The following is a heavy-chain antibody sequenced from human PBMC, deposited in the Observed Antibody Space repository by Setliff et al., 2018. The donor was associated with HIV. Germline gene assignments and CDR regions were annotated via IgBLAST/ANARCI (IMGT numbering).Heavy chain of an antibody. CDR1: GFTFSSYE. V-gene: IGHV3-48*03. J-gene: IGHJ4*02. CDR2: ISSSGNSI. CDR3: ARQGNWEFDY. D-gene: IGHD7-27*01. Sequence: PGGSLRLSCAASGFTFSSYEMNWVRQAPGKGLEWISYISSSGNSIYYAESVKGRFTISRDNSKNSLYLQIISLRAEDTALYYCARQGNWEFDYWGQGTLVTVSS.